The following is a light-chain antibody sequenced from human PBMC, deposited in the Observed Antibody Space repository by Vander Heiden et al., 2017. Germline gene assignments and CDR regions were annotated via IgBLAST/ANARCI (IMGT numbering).Light chain of an antibody. CDR3: QYYDSSLSGSNVV. J-gene: IGLJ2*01. CDR2: VNC. CDR1: SSNIGSGSG. V-gene: IGLV1-40*01. Sequence: QSVLTQPPSVSGAPGPRSTMSCTGSSSNIGSGSGENWYQQHPGTAPNRHIFVNCDRPTGVPDRVAGCASGTSASLAITGLRAEEEAEDDCQYYDSSLSGSNVVFGGGTKRTVL.